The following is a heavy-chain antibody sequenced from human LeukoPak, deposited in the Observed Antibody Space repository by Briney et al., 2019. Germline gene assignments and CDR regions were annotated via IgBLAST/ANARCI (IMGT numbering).Heavy chain of an antibody. CDR1: GGTFIIYG. CDR3: ARLSSIAARGDY. Sequence: SVKVSCKASGGTFIIYGISWVRQAPGQGLEWMGRIISIVGIANYAQKFQGRVTITADKSTSTAYMELSSLRSEDTAVYYCARLSSIAARGDYWGQGTLVTVSS. J-gene: IGHJ4*02. D-gene: IGHD6-6*01. V-gene: IGHV1-69*04. CDR2: IISIVGIA.